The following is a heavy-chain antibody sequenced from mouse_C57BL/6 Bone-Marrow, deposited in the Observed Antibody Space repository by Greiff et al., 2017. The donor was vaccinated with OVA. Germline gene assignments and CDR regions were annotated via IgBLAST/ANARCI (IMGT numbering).Heavy chain of an antibody. Sequence: QVQLQQPGAELVKPGASVKVSCKASGYTFTSYWMHWVKQRPGQGLEWIGRIHPSDSDTNYNQKFKGKATLTVDKSSSTAYMELRSLTSEDTAVYYCARVDYYGSSLFAYWGQGTLVTVSA. CDR3: ARVDYYGSSLFAY. CDR1: GYTFTSYW. CDR2: IHPSDSDT. J-gene: IGHJ3*01. D-gene: IGHD1-1*01. V-gene: IGHV1-74*01.